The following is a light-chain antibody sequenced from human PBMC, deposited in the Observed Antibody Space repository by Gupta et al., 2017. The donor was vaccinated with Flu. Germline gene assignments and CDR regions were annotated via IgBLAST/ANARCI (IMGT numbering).Light chain of an antibody. V-gene: IGKV2-28*01. J-gene: IGKJ1*01. CDR2: LGS. Sequence: DIVRTQSTLSLPVTPGEPASISCRSSQSLLHSNGYNYVDWYLQKPGQSTQLLIYLGSNRASGVPDRFGGSGSGKYFTLKISIVEAEDVGVYYCMQTLQTPRTFGQGTKVEIK. CDR1: QSLLHSNGYNY. CDR3: MQTLQTPRT.